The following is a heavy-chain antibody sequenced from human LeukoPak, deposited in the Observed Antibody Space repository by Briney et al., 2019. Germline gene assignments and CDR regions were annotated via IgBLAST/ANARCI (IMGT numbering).Heavy chain of an antibody. CDR1: GFTFSDYS. CDR2: ISSSSSYI. CDR3: ARDKVVPAAGWFDP. V-gene: IGHV3-21*01. J-gene: IGHJ5*02. Sequence: GGSLRLSCAASGFTFSDYSMAWVRQAPGKGLEWVSSISSSSSYIYYADSVKGRFTISRDNAKNSLYLQMNSLRAEDTAVYYCARDKVVPAAGWFDPWGQGTLVTVSS. D-gene: IGHD2-2*01.